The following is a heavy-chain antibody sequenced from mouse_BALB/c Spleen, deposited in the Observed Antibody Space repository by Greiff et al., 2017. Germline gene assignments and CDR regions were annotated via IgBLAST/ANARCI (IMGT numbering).Heavy chain of an antibody. CDR2: IFPGDGST. CDR1: GFNIKDYY. CDR3: ARGLRLRGYFDY. V-gene: IGHV14-4*02. J-gene: IGHJ2*01. D-gene: IGHD1-2*01. Sequence: VQLQQSGAELVRSGASVKLSCTASGFNIKDYYMHWVRQRPEQGLEWIGWIFPGDGSTKYNEKFKGKATLTTDKSSSTAYMQLSRLTSEDSAVYFCARGLRLRGYFDYWGQGTTLTVSS.